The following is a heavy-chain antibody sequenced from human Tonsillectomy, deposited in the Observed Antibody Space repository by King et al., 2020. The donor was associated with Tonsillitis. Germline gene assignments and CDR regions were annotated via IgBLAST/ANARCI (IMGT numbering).Heavy chain of an antibody. Sequence: VQLVESGGGVVQPGRSLRLSCAASGFTFNSYCMHWVRQAPGKGLEWVAVIWYDGSNKYYADSVKGRFTISRDNSKNTLYLQMNNLGAEDTAVYYCARGIAVAALDAFDIWGQGTMVTVSS. CDR3: ARGIAVAALDAFDI. CDR2: IWYDGSNK. D-gene: IGHD6-19*01. J-gene: IGHJ3*02. CDR1: GFTFNSYC. V-gene: IGHV3-33*08.